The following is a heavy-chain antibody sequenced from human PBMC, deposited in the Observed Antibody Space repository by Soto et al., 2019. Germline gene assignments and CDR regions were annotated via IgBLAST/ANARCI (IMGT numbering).Heavy chain of an antibody. V-gene: IGHV1-2*02. CDR1: GYTFTGYY. D-gene: IGHD4-17*01. Sequence: ASVKVSCKASGYTFTGYYMHWVRQAPGQGLEWMGWINPNSGGTSYAQKFQGRVTMSRDTSISTAYMELSRLRSDDTAVYYCARDCGDYLNWFDPWGQGTLVTVSS. CDR3: ARDCGDYLNWFDP. J-gene: IGHJ5*02. CDR2: INPNSGGT.